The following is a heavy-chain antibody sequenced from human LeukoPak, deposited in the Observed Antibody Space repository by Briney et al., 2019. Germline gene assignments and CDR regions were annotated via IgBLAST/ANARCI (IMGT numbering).Heavy chain of an antibody. Sequence: SETLSLTCTVSGGSISSSSYYWGWIRQPPGKGLEWIGSIYYSGSTNYNPSLKSRVTISLDTSKNQFSLKLSSVTAADTAVYYCARDQGYSNFYDYWGQGTLVTVSS. J-gene: IGHJ4*02. V-gene: IGHV4-39*07. CDR2: IYYSGST. D-gene: IGHD4-11*01. CDR3: ARDQGYSNFYDY. CDR1: GGSISSSSYY.